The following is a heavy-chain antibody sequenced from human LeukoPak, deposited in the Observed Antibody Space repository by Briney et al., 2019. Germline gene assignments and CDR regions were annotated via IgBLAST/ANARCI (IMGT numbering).Heavy chain of an antibody. CDR3: ARGLRFLEWLLSDGNWFDP. Sequence: VASVKVSCKASGYTFTGYYMHWVRQAPGQGLEWMGWINPNSGGTNYAQKFQGRVTMTRDTSISTAYMELSRLRSDDTAVYYCARGLRFLEWLLSDGNWFDPWGQGTLVTVSS. V-gene: IGHV1-2*02. CDR1: GYTFTGYY. CDR2: INPNSGGT. D-gene: IGHD3-3*01. J-gene: IGHJ5*02.